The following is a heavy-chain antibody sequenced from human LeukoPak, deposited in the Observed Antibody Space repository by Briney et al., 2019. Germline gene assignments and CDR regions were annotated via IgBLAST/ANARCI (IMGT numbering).Heavy chain of an antibody. D-gene: IGHD2-2*01. CDR2: IKPDGSET. Sequence: GGSLRLSCAASGLTFSTYWMTWVRQAPGKGLEWVANIKPDGSETYYVDRVKGRFTISRDNAKDSLFLQMNSLRVEDTAVYYCARDEGHTVTNEYFQHWGQGTLVTVSS. CDR3: ARDEGHTVTNEYFQH. V-gene: IGHV3-7*01. J-gene: IGHJ1*01. CDR1: GLTFSTYW.